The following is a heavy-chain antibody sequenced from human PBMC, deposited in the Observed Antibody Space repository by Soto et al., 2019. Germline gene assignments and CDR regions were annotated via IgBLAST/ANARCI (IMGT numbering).Heavy chain of an antibody. Sequence: PGGSLRLSCAASGYTFSSYAISWVRQAPGKGLEWVSAISGSGGSTYYADSVKGRFTISRDNSKNTLYLQMNSLRAEDTAVYYCAKDKYGDYYFDYWGQGTLVTVSS. CDR3: AKDKYGDYYFDY. CDR2: ISGSGGST. J-gene: IGHJ4*02. D-gene: IGHD4-17*01. V-gene: IGHV3-23*01. CDR1: GYTFSSYA.